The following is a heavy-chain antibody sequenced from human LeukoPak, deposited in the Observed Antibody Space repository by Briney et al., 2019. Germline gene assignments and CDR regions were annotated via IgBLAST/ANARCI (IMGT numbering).Heavy chain of an antibody. CDR2: IYYSGRT. CDR1: GGSISNYY. CDR3: ARVKDYYYYYMDV. V-gene: IGHV4-59*01. Sequence: SETLSLTCTVSGGSISNYYWSWIRQPPGKGLEWIGYIYYSGRTNYNPSLKSRVTISLDTSKNQFSLKLTSVTAADTAVYYCARVKDYYYYYMDVWGKGTTVTVSS. J-gene: IGHJ6*03.